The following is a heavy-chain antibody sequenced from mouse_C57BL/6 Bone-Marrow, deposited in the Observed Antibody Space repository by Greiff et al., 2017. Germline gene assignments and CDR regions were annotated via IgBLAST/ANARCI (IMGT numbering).Heavy chain of an antibody. Sequence: VQLQQPGAELVKPGASVKMSCKASGYTFTSYWITWVKQRPVQGLEWIGDIYPGSGSTNYNEKFKSKATLTVDTSSSTAYMQLSSLTTEDSAIYYCAREGNYDYAMDYWGQGTSVTVSS. J-gene: IGHJ4*01. CDR2: IYPGSGST. CDR3: AREGNYDYAMDY. CDR1: GYTFTSYW. V-gene: IGHV1-55*01. D-gene: IGHD2-1*01.